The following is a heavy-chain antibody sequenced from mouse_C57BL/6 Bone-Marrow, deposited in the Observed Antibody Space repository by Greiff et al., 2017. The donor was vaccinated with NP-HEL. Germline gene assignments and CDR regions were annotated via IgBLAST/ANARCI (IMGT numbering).Heavy chain of an antibody. D-gene: IGHD2-12*01. Sequence: EVQLVESGGGLVKPGGSLKLSCAASGFTFSSYAMSWVRQTPEKRLEWVATISDGGSYTYYTDNVKGRFTISRDNAKNNLYLQMSHLKSEDTAMYYCARDTLLRLYAMDYWGQGTSVTVSS. CDR2: ISDGGSYT. J-gene: IGHJ4*01. CDR3: ARDTLLRLYAMDY. CDR1: GFTFSSYA. V-gene: IGHV5-4*01.